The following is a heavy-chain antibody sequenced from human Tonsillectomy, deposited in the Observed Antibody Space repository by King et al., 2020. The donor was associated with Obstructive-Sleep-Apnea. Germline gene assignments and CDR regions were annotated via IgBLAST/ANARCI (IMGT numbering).Heavy chain of an antibody. CDR3: ARLVYYDSSGYDYDAFDI. CDR1: GGSISSYY. J-gene: IGHJ3*02. D-gene: IGHD3-22*01. V-gene: IGHV4-59*08. Sequence: QLQESGPGLVKPSETLSLTCTVSGGSISSYYWSWIRQPPGKGLEWIGYIYYSGSTNYNPSLKSRVTISVDTSKKQFSLKLSSVTAADTAVYYCARLVYYDSSGYDYDAFDIWGQGTMVTVSS. CDR2: IYYSGST.